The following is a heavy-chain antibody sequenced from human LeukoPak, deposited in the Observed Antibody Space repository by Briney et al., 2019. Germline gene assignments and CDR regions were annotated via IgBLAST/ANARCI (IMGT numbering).Heavy chain of an antibody. D-gene: IGHD3-3*01. Sequence: GGSLRLSCAASGFTFSSYAMSWVRQAPGKGLEWVLTISGSGGSTYYADSVKGRFTISRDNSKNTLYLLMNSLRAEDTAVYYCARPDPPLILEWPAPYFDYWGQGTLVTVSS. J-gene: IGHJ4*02. CDR1: GFTFSSYA. CDR3: ARPDPPLILEWPAPYFDY. CDR2: ISGSGGST. V-gene: IGHV3-23*01.